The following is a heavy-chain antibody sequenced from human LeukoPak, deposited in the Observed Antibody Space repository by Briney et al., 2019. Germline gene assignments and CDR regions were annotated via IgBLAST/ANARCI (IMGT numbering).Heavy chain of an antibody. J-gene: IGHJ3*02. Sequence: PSETLSLTCTVSGGSISSSSYYWGWIRQPPGKGLEWIGSIYYSGSTYYNPSLKSRVTISVDTSKKQFSLKLSSVTAADTAVYYCARKSRGGLRLGELSSARPFDIWGQGTMVTVSS. D-gene: IGHD3-16*02. CDR2: IYYSGST. V-gene: IGHV4-39*01. CDR3: ARKSRGGLRLGELSSARPFDI. CDR1: GGSISSSSYY.